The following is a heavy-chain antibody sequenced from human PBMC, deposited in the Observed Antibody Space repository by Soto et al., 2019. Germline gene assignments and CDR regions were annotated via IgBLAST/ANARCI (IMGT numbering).Heavy chain of an antibody. CDR1: GFTVSSTY. CDR2: LYTGTDT. V-gene: IGHV3-66*03. Sequence: EVQLVESGGGLIQPGGSLRLSCAASGFTVSSTYLTWVRQAPGKGLEWVAILYTGTDTVYADSVKGRFTISRDSSKNTLYLQMNSLRAEDTAVYYCARDTGPNGYNYYYFGMDVWGQGTTVTVSS. CDR3: ARDTGPNGYNYYYFGMDV. D-gene: IGHD5-18*01. J-gene: IGHJ6*02.